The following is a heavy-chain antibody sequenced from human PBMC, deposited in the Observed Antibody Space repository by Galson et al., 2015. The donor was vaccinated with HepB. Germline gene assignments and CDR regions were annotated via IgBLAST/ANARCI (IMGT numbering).Heavy chain of an antibody. V-gene: IGHV1-3*01. CDR1: GYTFTSYA. Sequence: SVKVSCKASGYTFTSYAMHWVRQAPGQRLEWMGWINAGNGNTKYSQKFRGRVTITRDTSASTAYMELSSLRSEDTAVYYCARLERDIVATLDYWGQGTLVTVSS. CDR3: ARLERDIVATLDY. J-gene: IGHJ4*02. D-gene: IGHD5-12*01. CDR2: INAGNGNT.